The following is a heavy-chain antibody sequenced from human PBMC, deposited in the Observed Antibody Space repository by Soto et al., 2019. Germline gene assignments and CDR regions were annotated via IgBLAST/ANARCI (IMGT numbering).Heavy chain of an antibody. D-gene: IGHD2-2*02. V-gene: IGHV4-39*01. CDR1: GGSISDSSSY. J-gene: IGHJ5*02. CDR2: IYYSGNT. CDR3: ARQIYTSTWYNWFDP. Sequence: KSXATLSLTCSFSGGSISDSSSYGGWIREPPGKGLEWIGSIYYSGNTYYNPSLKSRVILFVDKSKNQFSLRLISVTAADTAVYYCARQIYTSTWYNWFDPWGQGTLVTVSS.